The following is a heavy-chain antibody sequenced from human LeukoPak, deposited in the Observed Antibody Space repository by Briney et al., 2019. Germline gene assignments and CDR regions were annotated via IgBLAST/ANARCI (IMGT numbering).Heavy chain of an antibody. CDR3: ASGRGYCNGGSCYSPFDY. CDR1: GYTFTGYY. V-gene: IGHV1-2*02. Sequence: ASVKVSCKASGYTFTGYYIHWVRQAPGQGFEWMGWINPNTGGTNYAQKFQGRVTMTRDTSISTAYMELSRLRSDDTAVYHCASGRGYCNGGSCYSPFDYWGQGTLVTVSS. J-gene: IGHJ4*02. D-gene: IGHD2-15*01. CDR2: INPNTGGT.